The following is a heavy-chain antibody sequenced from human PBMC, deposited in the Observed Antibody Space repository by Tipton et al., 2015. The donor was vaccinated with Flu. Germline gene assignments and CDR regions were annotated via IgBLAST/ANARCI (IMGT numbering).Heavy chain of an antibody. Sequence: TLSLTCSVFGDSIDSRYYWAWIRQPPGKGLEWIGNIHRERNSYYSPSLKSRVTMSIDRSKNQFSLEMRPVTASDTAVYYCARRDYSNYVSDPKNWFNSWGLGTLVTVSS. CDR1: GDSIDSRYY. CDR2: IHRERNS. J-gene: IGHJ5*01. V-gene: IGHV4-38-2*01. D-gene: IGHD4-11*01. CDR3: ARRDYSNYVSDPKNWFNS.